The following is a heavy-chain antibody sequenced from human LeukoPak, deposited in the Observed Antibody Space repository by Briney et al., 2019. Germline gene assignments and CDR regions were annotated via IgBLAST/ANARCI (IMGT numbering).Heavy chain of an antibody. V-gene: IGHV3-23*01. D-gene: IGHD1-26*01. CDR3: AKDGRTSSPK. J-gene: IGHJ4*02. CDR2: INSGAGT. Sequence: GGSLRLSCAASGFTFSSYSMNWVRQAPGKGLEWVSGINSGAGTDYADSVKGRFTISRDNSKNTLYLQMNSLRAEDTALYYCAKDGRTSSPKWGQGTLVTVSS. CDR1: GFTFSSYS.